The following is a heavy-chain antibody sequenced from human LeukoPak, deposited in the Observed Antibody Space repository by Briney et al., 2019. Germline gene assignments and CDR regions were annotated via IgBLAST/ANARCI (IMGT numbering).Heavy chain of an antibody. Sequence: GGSLRLSCAASGFTFSSYGMHWVRQAPGKGLEWVAVISYDGSNKYYADSVKGRFTISRDNSKNTLYLQMNSLRAEDTAVYYCAKDLLRFLEWFPSAFDIWGQGTMVTVSS. D-gene: IGHD3-3*01. CDR3: AKDLLRFLEWFPSAFDI. J-gene: IGHJ3*02. V-gene: IGHV3-30*18. CDR1: GFTFSSYG. CDR2: ISYDGSNK.